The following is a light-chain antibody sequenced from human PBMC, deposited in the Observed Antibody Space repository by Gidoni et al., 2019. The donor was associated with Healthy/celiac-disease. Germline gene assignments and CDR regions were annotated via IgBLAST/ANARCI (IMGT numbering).Light chain of an antibody. CDR2: SNN. CDR3: AAWDDSLNGYV. CDR1: SSNIGSNT. V-gene: IGLV1-44*01. J-gene: IGLJ1*01. Sequence: QSVLTQPPSASGTPGQRVTISRSGSSSNIGSNTVNWYQQLPGTAPKLLLYSNNQRPSGVPDRFSGSKSGTSASLAISGLQSEDEADYYCAAWDDSLNGYVFGTGTKVTVL.